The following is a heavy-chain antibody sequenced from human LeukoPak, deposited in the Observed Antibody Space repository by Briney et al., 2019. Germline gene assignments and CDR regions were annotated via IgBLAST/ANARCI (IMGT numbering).Heavy chain of an antibody. J-gene: IGHJ3*02. D-gene: IGHD3-22*01. CDR1: GFTFSDSY. CDR3: AKAYYYDSSGYRDAFDI. V-gene: IGHV3-30*02. CDR2: IRYDGSNK. Sequence: GGSLRLSCAAPGFTFSDSYMTWIRQAPGKGLEWVAFIRYDGSNKYYADSVKGRFTISRDNSKNTLYLQMNSLRAEDTAVYYCAKAYYYDSSGYRDAFDIWGQGTMVTVSS.